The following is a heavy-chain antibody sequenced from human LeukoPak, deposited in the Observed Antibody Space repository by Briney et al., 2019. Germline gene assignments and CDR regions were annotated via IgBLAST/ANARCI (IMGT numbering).Heavy chain of an antibody. CDR2: ISSSGNKI. V-gene: IGHV3-48*03. J-gene: IGHJ5*02. CDR1: GSPFSSYE. Sequence: GGSLRHSSAASGSPFSSYEMNWVRQAPGKRLQWVSYISSSGNKIYYAASVKGRFTISRDNAKNSLYLQIDSLRAEDTAVYYCARGQRPQYTSTWDNWLAPSGAGTQVTVSS. CDR3: ARGQRPQYTSTWDNWLAP. D-gene: IGHD2-2*01.